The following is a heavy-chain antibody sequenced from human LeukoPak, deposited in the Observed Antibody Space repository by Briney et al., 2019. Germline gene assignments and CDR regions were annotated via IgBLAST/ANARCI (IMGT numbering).Heavy chain of an antibody. D-gene: IGHD3-10*01. CDR2: IKNKSDGGTT. J-gene: IGHJ4*02. Sequence: GGSLRLSCAASGFTFSNAWMSWVRQAPGKGLEWVGRIKNKSDGGTTDYAAPVKGSFTNSRDDSKNTLYLQMNSLKTEDTAVYYYTTDFEGSVSYKYWGQGPLLTVSS. CDR1: GFTFSNAW. CDR3: TTDFEGSVSYKY. V-gene: IGHV3-15*01.